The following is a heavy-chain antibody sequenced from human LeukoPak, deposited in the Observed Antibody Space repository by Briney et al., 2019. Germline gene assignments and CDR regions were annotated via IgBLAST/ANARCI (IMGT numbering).Heavy chain of an antibody. CDR3: ARDGHRMYYYDNSAYRFDY. Sequence: ASVKVSCKASGYTFTNYGLSWVRQAPGQGLEWTGWISGYNGNTKYVQKLQGRVTMTRDTSTTTAYMELRSLRSDDTAVYYCARDGHRMYYYDNSAYRFDYWGQGTLVTVSS. CDR1: GYTFTNYG. V-gene: IGHV1-18*01. J-gene: IGHJ4*02. D-gene: IGHD3-22*01. CDR2: ISGYNGNT.